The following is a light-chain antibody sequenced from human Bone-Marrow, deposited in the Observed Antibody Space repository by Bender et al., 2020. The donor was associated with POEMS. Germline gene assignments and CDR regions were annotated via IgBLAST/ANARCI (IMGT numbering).Light chain of an antibody. CDR2: YDD. Sequence: QSVVTQPPSLSEAPRQRVTIYCSGSSSNIGNHGVNWYQQLPGEAPKLLIYYDDLLTPGVSDRFSASKSGTSASLAIREFQSEGEDLYYCSAREDSRSGWVFGGGTKLTVL. CDR1: SSNIGNHG. J-gene: IGLJ3*02. V-gene: IGLV1-36*01. CDR3: SAREDSRSGWV.